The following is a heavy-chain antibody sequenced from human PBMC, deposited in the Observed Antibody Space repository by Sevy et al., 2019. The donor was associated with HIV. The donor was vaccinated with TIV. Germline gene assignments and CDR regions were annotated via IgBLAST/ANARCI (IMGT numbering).Heavy chain of an antibody. Sequence: GGSLRLSCAASGFNFDDYGMSWVRQAPGKGLEWVSAINWNGGSTTYADSVKGRFTISRDNAKNSLYLQMNSLRAEDTALYHCARVGTYYDSSHYAYFFVYWGQGTLVTVSS. CDR1: GFNFDDYG. J-gene: IGHJ4*02. D-gene: IGHD3-22*01. V-gene: IGHV3-20*01. CDR2: INWNGGST. CDR3: ARVGTYYDSSHYAYFFVY.